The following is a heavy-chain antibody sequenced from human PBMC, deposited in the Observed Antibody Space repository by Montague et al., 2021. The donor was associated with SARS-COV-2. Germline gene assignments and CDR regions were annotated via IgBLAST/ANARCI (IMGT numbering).Heavy chain of an antibody. Sequence: TLSLTCTVSGGSISSGSYYWSWIRRPAGKGLEWIGRIYTSGSTNYNPSLKSRVTISVDTSKNQFSLKPSSVTAADTAVYYCARAKGSRYYYDSSGYYRDRGYYYYYYGMDVWGQGTTVTVSS. V-gene: IGHV4-61*02. CDR3: ARAKGSRYYYDSSGYYRDRGYYYYYYGMDV. J-gene: IGHJ6*02. CDR1: GGSISSGSYY. D-gene: IGHD3-22*01. CDR2: IYTSGST.